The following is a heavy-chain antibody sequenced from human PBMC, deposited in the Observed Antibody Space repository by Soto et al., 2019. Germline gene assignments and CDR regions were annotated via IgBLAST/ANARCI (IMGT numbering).Heavy chain of an antibody. V-gene: IGHV1-3*01. Sequence: TSVKVCCKDSEYRFTCHTLHSVRQAPGQRPEWMGWIIAGSGNTKYSQNFQGRLTMTTDTSTSTAYMELTSLRSEDTAVYYCARSVHSNSDFMDVWGQGTLVTVFS. CDR1: EYRFTCHT. D-gene: IGHD3-9*01. J-gene: IGHJ4*02. CDR3: ARSVHSNSDFMDV. CDR2: IIAGSGNT.